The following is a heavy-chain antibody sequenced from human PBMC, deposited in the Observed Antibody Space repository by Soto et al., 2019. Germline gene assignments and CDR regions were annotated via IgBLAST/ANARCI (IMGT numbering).Heavy chain of an antibody. CDR1: GFTFSSYA. D-gene: IGHD4-4*01. CDR2: ISGSGGST. J-gene: IGHJ4*02. V-gene: IGHV3-23*01. CDR3: AKDLSTYPYSKYVRFDY. Sequence: GGSLRLSCAASGFTFSSYAMSWVRHAPGKGLEWVSAISGSGGSTYYADSVKGRFTISRDNSKNTLYLQMNSLRAEDTAVYYCAKDLSTYPYSKYVRFDYWGQGTLVTVSS.